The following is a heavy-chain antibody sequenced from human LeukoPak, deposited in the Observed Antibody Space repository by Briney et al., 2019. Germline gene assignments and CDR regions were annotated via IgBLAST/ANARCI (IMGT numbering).Heavy chain of an antibody. CDR2: IYYSGST. CDR3: ARDLSDYYGSGSYRPIDAFDI. J-gene: IGHJ3*02. V-gene: IGHV4-59*12. CDR1: GGSISSYY. Sequence: SETLSLTCTVSGGSISSYYWSWIRQPPGKGLEWIGNIYYSGSTNYNPSLKSRVTISIDTSKNQFSLKLSPVTAADTAVYYCARDLSDYYGSGSYRPIDAFDIWGQGTMVTVSS. D-gene: IGHD3-10*01.